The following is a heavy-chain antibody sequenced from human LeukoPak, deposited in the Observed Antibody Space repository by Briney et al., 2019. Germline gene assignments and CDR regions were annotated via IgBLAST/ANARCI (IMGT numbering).Heavy chain of an antibody. J-gene: IGHJ4*02. D-gene: IGHD3-9*01. Sequence: GGSLTLSCAASGFTFGSYAMHWVRQAPGKGLEWVAVIAHDETNRFYADSVKGRFTISRDNSMNTLYLRMNSLRPEDTAVYFCARGLTPGVPDYFDYWGQGTLVTVSS. CDR3: ARGLTPGVPDYFDY. CDR2: IAHDETNR. CDR1: GFTFGSYA. V-gene: IGHV3-30*04.